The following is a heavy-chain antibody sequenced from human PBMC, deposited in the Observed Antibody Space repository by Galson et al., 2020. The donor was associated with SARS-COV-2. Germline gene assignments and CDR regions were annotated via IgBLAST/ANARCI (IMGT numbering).Heavy chain of an antibody. D-gene: IGHD3-16*01. CDR1: EFTVINNY. V-gene: IGHV3-66*01. CDR2: VYSIGST. CDR3: GGSYRPNYYYGMDV. Sequence: TGGSLRLSCVASEFTVINNYMIWVRQAPGKGLEWVSVVYSIGSTYYADSVKGRFTISRDSSGSTLYLQMNNLRVEDTAVYYCGGSYRPNYYYGMDVWGQGTTVTVSS. J-gene: IGHJ6*02.